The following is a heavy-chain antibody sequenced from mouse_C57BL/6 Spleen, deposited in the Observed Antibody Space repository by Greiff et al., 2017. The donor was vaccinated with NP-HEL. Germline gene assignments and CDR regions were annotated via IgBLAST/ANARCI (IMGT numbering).Heavy chain of an antibody. CDR2: ISSGGDYI. CDR1: GFTFSSYA. D-gene: IGHD1-1*01. V-gene: IGHV5-9-1*02. J-gene: IGHJ4*01. CDR3: TRAEYYYGSSYYYAMDY. Sequence: EVKLMESGEGLVKPGGSLKLSCAASGFTFSSYAMSWVRQTPEKRLEWVAYISSGGDYIYYADTVKGRFTISRDNARNTLYLQMSSLKSEDTAMYYCTRAEYYYGSSYYYAMDYWGQGTSVTVSS.